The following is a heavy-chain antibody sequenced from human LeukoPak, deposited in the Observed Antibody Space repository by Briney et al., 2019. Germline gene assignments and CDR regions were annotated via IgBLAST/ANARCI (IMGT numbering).Heavy chain of an antibody. CDR3: ARRGAGSGGLDY. CDR2: IIETGASP. Sequence: GGSLRLSCAASGFSFSLYAMNWVRQAPGKGLEWVSTIIETGASPYYADSVRGRFTVSRDSSKNMFCLQMNSLRAEDTAIYYCARRGAGSGGLDYWGQGTLVTVSS. J-gene: IGHJ4*02. CDR1: GFSFSLYA. D-gene: IGHD6-19*01. V-gene: IGHV3-23*01.